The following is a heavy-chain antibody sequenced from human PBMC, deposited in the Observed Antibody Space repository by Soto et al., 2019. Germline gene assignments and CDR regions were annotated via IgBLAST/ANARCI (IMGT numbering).Heavy chain of an antibody. CDR3: AREYTAWPLAYGLDV. CDR1: GFTFSTYS. D-gene: IGHD2-2*02. J-gene: IGHJ6*02. CDR2: ISSRSDI. Sequence: QRLSCVGSGFTFSTYSINWVRQAPGKGLEWVSSISSRSDIYYADSVRGRFTISRDNAKNSVSLQMNSLRAEDTAVYYCAREYTAWPLAYGLDVWGQGTTVTVSS. V-gene: IGHV3-21*01.